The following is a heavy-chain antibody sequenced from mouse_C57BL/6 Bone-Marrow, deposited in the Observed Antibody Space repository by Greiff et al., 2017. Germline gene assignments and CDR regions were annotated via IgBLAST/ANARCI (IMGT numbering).Heavy chain of an antibody. Sequence: VQLQQSGAVLVRPGTSVKVSCKASGYAFTNYLIEWVKQRPGQGLEWIGVINPGSGGTNYNEKFKGKATLTADKSSSTAYMQLSSLTSEDSAVYFYARSNYYCSSYYYLDYWGQGTTLTVSS. CDR3: ARSNYYCSSYYYLDY. CDR1: GYAFTNYL. J-gene: IGHJ2*01. D-gene: IGHD1-1*01. CDR2: INPGSGGT. V-gene: IGHV1-54*01.